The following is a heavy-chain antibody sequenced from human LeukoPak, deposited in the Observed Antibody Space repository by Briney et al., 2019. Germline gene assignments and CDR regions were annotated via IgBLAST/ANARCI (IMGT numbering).Heavy chain of an antibody. CDR1: GFTFSSYA. D-gene: IGHD6-19*01. J-gene: IGHJ6*03. CDR3: AKVGGDSSGWYWSDYYYYMDV. Sequence: GGSLRLSCAASGFTFSSYAMSWVRQAPGKGLEWVSAISGSGGSTYYADSVKGRFTISRDNSKNTLYLQMNSLRAEDTAVYYCAKVGGDSSGWYWSDYYYYMDVWGKGTTVTDSS. V-gene: IGHV3-23*01. CDR2: ISGSGGST.